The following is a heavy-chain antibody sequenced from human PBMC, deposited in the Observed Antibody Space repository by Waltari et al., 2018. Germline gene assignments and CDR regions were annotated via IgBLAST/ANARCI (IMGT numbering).Heavy chain of an antibody. J-gene: IGHJ4*02. CDR2: IKQDGSEK. Sequence: EVQLVESGGGLVQPGGSLRLSCAASGFTFSSYWMSWVRQAPGKGLEWVANIKQDGSEKYYVDSVKGQFTISRDNAKNSLYLQMNSLRAEDTAVYYCATSITMIVVVTLPDYWGQGTLVTVSS. CDR1: GFTFSSYW. D-gene: IGHD3-22*01. V-gene: IGHV3-7*01. CDR3: ATSITMIVVVTLPDY.